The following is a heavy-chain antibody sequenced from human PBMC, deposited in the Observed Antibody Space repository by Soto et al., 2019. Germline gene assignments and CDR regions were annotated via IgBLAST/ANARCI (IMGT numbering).Heavy chain of an antibody. CDR3: ARVGVGHYEFDY. Sequence: EVQLVESGGALVQPGGSLRLSCAASGFTFSSYWMNWVRQVPGEGLLWVSRIKTDGSSTSYADSVKGRFTISRDNAKKTMYLQMNSLGAEDTAVYYCARVGVGHYEFDYWGQGTLVTVSS. CDR1: GFTFSSYW. D-gene: IGHD3-16*01. CDR2: IKTDGSST. V-gene: IGHV3-74*01. J-gene: IGHJ4*02.